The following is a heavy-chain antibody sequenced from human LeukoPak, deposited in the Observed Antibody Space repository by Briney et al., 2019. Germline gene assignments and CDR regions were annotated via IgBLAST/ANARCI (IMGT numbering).Heavy chain of an antibody. J-gene: IGHJ5*02. CDR1: GGSISSYY. D-gene: IGHD6-13*01. CDR3: ARAPQASSSWYVKADWFDP. Sequence: SETLSLTCTVSGGSISSYYWSWIRQPAGKGLEWIGRIYTSGSTSYNPSLKSRVTISVDKSKNQFSLKLSSVTAADTAVYYCARAPQASSSWYVKADWFDPWGQGTLVTVSS. CDR2: IYTSGST. V-gene: IGHV4-4*07.